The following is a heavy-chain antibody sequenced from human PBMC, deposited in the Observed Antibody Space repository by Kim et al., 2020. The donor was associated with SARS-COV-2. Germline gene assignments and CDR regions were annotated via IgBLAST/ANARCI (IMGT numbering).Heavy chain of an antibody. CDR1: NGSISSGGYY. V-gene: IGHV4-31*03. CDR2: IYYSGNT. CDR3: ARGKDAYTAWDY. J-gene: IGHJ4*02. Sequence: SETLSLTFTVSNGSISSGGYYWSWIRQHPGKGLEWIGYIYYSGNTYYNPSLKSRVTISVDTSKNQFSLKVSSVTAADTAVYYCARGKDAYTAWDYWGQGTLVTVSS. D-gene: IGHD2-15*01.